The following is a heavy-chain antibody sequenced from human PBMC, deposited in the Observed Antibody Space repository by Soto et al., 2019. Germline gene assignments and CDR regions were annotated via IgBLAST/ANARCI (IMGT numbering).Heavy chain of an antibody. Sequence: QVQLVQSGAEVKKPGASVKVSCKASGYTFTSYAMHWVRQAPGQRLEWMGWINAGNGNTKYSQKFQGRVTITRDTSASTAYMELSSLISEDTAVYYCARDRAAARTIGFDIWGQGTMVTVSS. V-gene: IGHV1-3*01. CDR1: GYTFTSYA. D-gene: IGHD6-13*01. CDR2: INAGNGNT. J-gene: IGHJ3*02. CDR3: ARDRAAARTIGFDI.